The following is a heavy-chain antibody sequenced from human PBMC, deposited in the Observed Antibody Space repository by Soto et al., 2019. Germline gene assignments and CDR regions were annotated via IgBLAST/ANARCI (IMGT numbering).Heavy chain of an antibody. D-gene: IGHD3-10*01. CDR3: ARDLQDPIWFGEPYYYYYGMDV. CDR2: IWYDGSNK. V-gene: IGHV3-33*01. J-gene: IGHJ6*02. CDR1: GFTFSSYG. Sequence: QVQLVESGGGVVQPGRSLRLSCAASGFTFSSYGMHWVRQAPGKGLEWVAVIWYDGSNKYYADSVKGRFTISRDNSKNTLYLQMNSLRAEATAVYYCARDLQDPIWFGEPYYYYYGMDVWGQGTTVTVSS.